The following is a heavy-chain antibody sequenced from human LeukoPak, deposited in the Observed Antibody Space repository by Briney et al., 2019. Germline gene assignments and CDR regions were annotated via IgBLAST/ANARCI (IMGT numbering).Heavy chain of an antibody. CDR1: GGSISSYY. CDR2: IYYSGST. D-gene: IGHD5-18*01. Sequence: SETLSLTCTVSGGSISSYYWSWLRQPPGKGLEWIGYIYYSGSTNYNPSLKSRVTISVDTSKNQFSLKLSSVTAADTAVYYCARSGYSLGFDPWGQGTLVTVSS. V-gene: IGHV4-59*01. J-gene: IGHJ5*02. CDR3: ARSGYSLGFDP.